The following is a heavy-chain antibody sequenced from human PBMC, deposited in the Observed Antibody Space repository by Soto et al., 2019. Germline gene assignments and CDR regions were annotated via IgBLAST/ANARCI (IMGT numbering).Heavy chain of an antibody. CDR1: GFNFSNHW. V-gene: IGHV3-74*01. J-gene: IGHJ5*02. D-gene: IGHD2-21*02. Sequence: GGSLRLACAASGFNFSNHWMHWVRQRPAEGLVWVSRITSDGKSKAYAESVKGRFAISRDNAKNTLYLQMNGLTAEDTAVYYCARESGDWPLNWFDPWGQGTLVTVSS. CDR3: ARESGDWPLNWFDP. CDR2: ITSDGKSK.